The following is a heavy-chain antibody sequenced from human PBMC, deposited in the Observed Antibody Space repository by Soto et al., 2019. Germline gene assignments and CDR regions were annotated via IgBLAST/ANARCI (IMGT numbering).Heavy chain of an antibody. CDR3: ARGSLGPDF. CDR1: SGSISNYY. V-gene: IGHV4-4*07. Sequence: QVQLQESGPGLVKPSETLSLTCTVSSGSISNYYWSWIRQPAGKGLEWIGRIFPTGITDYNPSLKSRVTMSFDTSKNQFSLTLNSVTAADTAVYYCARGSLGPDFWGQGTLVTVSS. J-gene: IGHJ4*02. CDR2: IFPTGIT. D-gene: IGHD1-26*01.